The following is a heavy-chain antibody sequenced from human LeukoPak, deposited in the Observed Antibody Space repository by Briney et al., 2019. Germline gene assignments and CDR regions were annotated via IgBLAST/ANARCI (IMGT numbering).Heavy chain of an antibody. D-gene: IGHD2/OR15-2a*01. J-gene: IGHJ4*02. V-gene: IGHV3-7*01. CDR1: GFSLSSYA. Sequence: GGSLRLSCAASGFSLSSYAMSWVRQAPGKGLEWAANIKQDGSEKYYVDSVKGRFTISRDNAKNSLYLQMNSLRAEDTAVYYCARDNFRGFDYWGQGTLVTVSS. CDR2: IKQDGSEK. CDR3: ARDNFRGFDY.